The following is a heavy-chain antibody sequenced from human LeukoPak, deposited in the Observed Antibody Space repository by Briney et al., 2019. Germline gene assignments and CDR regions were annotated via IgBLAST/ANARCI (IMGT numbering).Heavy chain of an antibody. CDR3: ARGPSGYHNT. J-gene: IGHJ4*02. CDR2: ISYDGGYK. V-gene: IGHV3-30*04. Sequence: GGSLRLSCAASGFTFSSYAMHWVRQAPGKGLEWVTIISYDGGYKYYADSVKGRFTVSRDNAKNSLYLQMNSLRAEDTAVYYCARGPSGYHNTGGQGTLVTVSS. CDR1: GFTFSSYA. D-gene: IGHD5-12*01.